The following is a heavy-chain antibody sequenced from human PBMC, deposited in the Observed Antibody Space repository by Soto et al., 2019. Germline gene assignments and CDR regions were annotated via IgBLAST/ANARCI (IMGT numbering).Heavy chain of an antibody. Sequence: QVQLVESGGGVVQPGRSLRLSCAASGFTFSSYGMHWVRQAPGKGLEWVAVIWYDGSNKYYADSVKGRFTISRDNSKNTLYLQMNSLRAEDTAVYYCARCPFYSNSIYLEYWGQGTLVTVSS. CDR3: ARCPFYSNSIYLEY. CDR2: IWYDGSNK. J-gene: IGHJ4*02. V-gene: IGHV3-33*01. D-gene: IGHD4-4*01. CDR1: GFTFSSYG.